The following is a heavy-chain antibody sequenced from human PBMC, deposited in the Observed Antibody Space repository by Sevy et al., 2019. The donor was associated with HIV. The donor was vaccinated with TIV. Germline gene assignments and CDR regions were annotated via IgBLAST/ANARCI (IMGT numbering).Heavy chain of an antibody. CDR2: FEPKTDGETT. D-gene: IGHD4-17*01. CDR1: GFTFSDAW. CDR3: TTTVTTPSAFDY. V-gene: IGHV3-15*04. Sequence: GGSLRLSCTASGFTFSDAWMSWVRQAPGKGLEWVGRFEPKTDGETTDYAAPVKGRFTISRDASKTTLYLQMNSLKTEDTAVYFCTTTVTTPSAFDYCGQGTLVTVSS. J-gene: IGHJ4*02.